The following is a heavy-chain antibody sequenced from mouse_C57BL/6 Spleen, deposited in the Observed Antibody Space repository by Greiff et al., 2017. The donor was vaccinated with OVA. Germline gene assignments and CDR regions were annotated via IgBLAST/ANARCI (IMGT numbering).Heavy chain of an antibody. Sequence: QVQLQQSGPGLVQPSQSLSITCTVSGFSLTSYGVHWVRQSPGKGLEWLGVIWSGGSTDNNAAFISRLSISKDNSKSQVFFKMNSRQADDTAIYYCARGSSSLDYWGQGTTLTVSS. CDR3: ARGSSSLDY. V-gene: IGHV2-2*01. CDR2: IWSGGST. J-gene: IGHJ2*01. CDR1: GFSLTSYG. D-gene: IGHD1-1*01.